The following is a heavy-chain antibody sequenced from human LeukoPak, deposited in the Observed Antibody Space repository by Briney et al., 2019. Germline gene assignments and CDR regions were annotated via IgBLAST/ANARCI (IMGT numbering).Heavy chain of an antibody. D-gene: IGHD3-22*01. CDR1: GFTFSSYA. J-gene: IGHJ4*02. CDR2: ISGSGGST. V-gene: IGHV3-23*01. Sequence: GGSLRLSCAASGFTFSSYAMSWVRQAPGKGLVWVSAISGSGGSTYYADSVKGRFTISRDNSKNTLYLQMNSLRAEDTAVYYCAKRYDSSGYWYYFDYWGQGTLVTVSS. CDR3: AKRYDSSGYWYYFDY.